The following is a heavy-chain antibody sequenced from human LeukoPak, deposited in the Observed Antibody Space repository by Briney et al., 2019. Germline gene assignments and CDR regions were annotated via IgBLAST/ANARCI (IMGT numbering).Heavy chain of an antibody. Sequence: PGGSLRLSCAASGSTVSDHYMEWVRQAPGTGLEWVGLTRNKVNSYTTEYAASVKGRFTISRDDSKNSLYLQMNSLKTEDTAVYYCSRRGGQYFHMDVWGKGTTVIVSS. CDR2: TRNKVNSYTT. D-gene: IGHD3-10*01. V-gene: IGHV3-72*01. J-gene: IGHJ6*03. CDR1: GSTVSDHY. CDR3: SRRGGQYFHMDV.